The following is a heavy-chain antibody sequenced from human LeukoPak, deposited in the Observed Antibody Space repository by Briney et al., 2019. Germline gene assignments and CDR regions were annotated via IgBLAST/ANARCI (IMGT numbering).Heavy chain of an antibody. CDR1: GYTFTGYY. D-gene: IGHD3-10*01. CDR2: INLNSGGT. V-gene: IGHV1-2*02. Sequence: ASVKVSCKASGYTFTGYYMHWVRQAPGQGLEWMGWINLNSGGTNYAQKFQGRVTMTRDTSISTAYMELSRLRSDDTAVYYCARVYASGSYPIDYWGQGTLVTVSS. J-gene: IGHJ4*02. CDR3: ARVYASGSYPIDY.